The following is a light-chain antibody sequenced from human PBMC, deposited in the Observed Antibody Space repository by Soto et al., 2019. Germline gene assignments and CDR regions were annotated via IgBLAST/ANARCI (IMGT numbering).Light chain of an antibody. J-gene: IGLJ3*02. CDR1: NTDVGGYNY. Sequence: QSALTQPPSASGSPGQSVTISCTGSNTDVGGYNYVTWYLQYPGKAPKVIIYEVTKRPAGVPARFSGSRSGNTASLTVSGLQAEDEDDYYCSSYTGSNVWVFGGGTKLTVL. V-gene: IGLV2-8*01. CDR2: EVT. CDR3: SSYTGSNVWV.